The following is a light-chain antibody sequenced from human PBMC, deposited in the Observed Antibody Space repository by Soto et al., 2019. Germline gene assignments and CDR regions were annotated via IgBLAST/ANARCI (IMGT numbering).Light chain of an antibody. CDR2: EVS. J-gene: IGLJ2*01. Sequence: QSALTQPPSASGSPGQSVTISCTGTSSDVGGYNYVSWYQQHPGKAPKLMIYEVSKRPSGVPDRFSGSKSVNTASLTVSGLQAEDEADYYCSSYAGSNTPVLFGGGTKVTVL. V-gene: IGLV2-8*01. CDR1: SSDVGGYNY. CDR3: SSYAGSNTPVL.